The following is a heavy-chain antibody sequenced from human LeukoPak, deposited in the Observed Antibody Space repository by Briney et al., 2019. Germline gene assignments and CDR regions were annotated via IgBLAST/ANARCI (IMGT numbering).Heavy chain of an antibody. CDR3: ARGSSGSYHVDY. D-gene: IGHD1-26*01. V-gene: IGHV3-11*04. J-gene: IGHJ4*02. Sequence: SVKGRFTISRDNAKNSLYLQMNSLRAEDTAVYYCARGSSGSYHVDYWGQGTLVTVSS.